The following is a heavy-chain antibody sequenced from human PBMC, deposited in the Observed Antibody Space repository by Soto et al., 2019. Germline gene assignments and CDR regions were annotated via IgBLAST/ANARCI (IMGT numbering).Heavy chain of an antibody. CDR1: GFTFSNYA. Sequence: QAHLVESGGGVVQPGRSLRLSCAASGFTFSNYALHWVRQAPGKGLEWVAVISYDAIHKTYADSVKGRFTISRDNSKNTVYLQMNSLRTEDTAVYYCACIPGHNYDDYWGQGSPVTVSS. D-gene: IGHD5-18*01. CDR2: ISYDAIHK. CDR3: ACIPGHNYDDY. V-gene: IGHV3-30-3*01. J-gene: IGHJ4*02.